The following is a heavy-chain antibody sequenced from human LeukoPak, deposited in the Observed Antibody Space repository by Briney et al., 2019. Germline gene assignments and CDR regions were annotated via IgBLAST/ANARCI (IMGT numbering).Heavy chain of an antibody. Sequence: GGSLRLSCAASGFTFDDYAMHWVRQAPGKGLEWVSGILRNSGSIGYADSVKGRFTISRDDAKNSLYLQMSSLRAEDTALYYCVKDGGRDTAAAYYWGQGTLVSVSS. CDR1: GFTFDDYA. J-gene: IGHJ4*02. D-gene: IGHD6-13*01. CDR3: VKDGGRDTAAAYY. CDR2: ILRNSGSI. V-gene: IGHV3-9*01.